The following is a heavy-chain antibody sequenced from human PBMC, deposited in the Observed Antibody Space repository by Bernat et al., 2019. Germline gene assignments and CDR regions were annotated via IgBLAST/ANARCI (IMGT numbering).Heavy chain of an antibody. V-gene: IGHV3-33*01. D-gene: IGHD6-13*01. CDR1: GFTFSSYG. CDR3: ARLGSRWSFDY. CDR2: IWYDGSNK. J-gene: IGHJ4*02. Sequence: QVQLVESGGGVVQPERSLRLSCAASGFTFSSYGMLWVRQAPGKGLEWVAIIWYDGSNKYYVDSVKGRFTISRDSSKNTVYLQMNSLRAEDTAVYYCARLGSRWSFDYWGQGTLVTVSS.